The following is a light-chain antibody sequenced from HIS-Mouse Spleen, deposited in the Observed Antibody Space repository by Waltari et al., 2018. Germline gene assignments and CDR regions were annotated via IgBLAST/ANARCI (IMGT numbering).Light chain of an antibody. CDR2: AAS. V-gene: IGKV1-9*01. J-gene: IGKJ1*01. Sequence: DIQLTQSPSFLSASVGDRVTITCRDSQGISSYLAWYQQKPGKDPKLLIYAASTVQSGVPSRFSGSGSGTEFTLTISSLQPEDFATYDCQQLNSYPPTFGQGTKVEIK. CDR3: QQLNSYPPT. CDR1: QGISSY.